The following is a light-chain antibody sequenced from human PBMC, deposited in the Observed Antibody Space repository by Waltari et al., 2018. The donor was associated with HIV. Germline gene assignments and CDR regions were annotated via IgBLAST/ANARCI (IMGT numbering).Light chain of an antibody. J-gene: IGLJ1*01. CDR2: EVT. V-gene: IGLV2-23*02. CDR3: CSHAGSKGDF. Sequence: QSALTQPASVSGSPGQSITISCTGTSSDVGSYNLVSWYQQYPGKAPKLMIYEVTKRPSGVSNRFSGSKSGNTAALTISGLQAEDEADYYCCSHAGSKGDFFGTGTKVTVL. CDR1: SSDVGSYNL.